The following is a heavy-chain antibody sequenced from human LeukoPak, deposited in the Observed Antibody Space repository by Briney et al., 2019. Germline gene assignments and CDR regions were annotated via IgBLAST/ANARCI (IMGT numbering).Heavy chain of an antibody. Sequence: PGRSLRLSCAASGFTFSSYGMHWVRQAPGEGLEWVAVIWYDGSNKYYADSVKGRFTISRDNSKNTLYLQMNSLRAEDTAVYYCARGSRYPPQYYYYGMDVWGQGTTVTVSS. V-gene: IGHV3-33*01. CDR1: GFTFSSYG. J-gene: IGHJ6*02. CDR3: ARGSRYPPQYYYYGMDV. CDR2: IWYDGSNK. D-gene: IGHD1-14*01.